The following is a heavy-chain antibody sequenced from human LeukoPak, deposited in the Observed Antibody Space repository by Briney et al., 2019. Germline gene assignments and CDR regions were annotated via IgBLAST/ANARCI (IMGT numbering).Heavy chain of an antibody. CDR3: ASSNWAWVVVA. J-gene: IGHJ4*02. V-gene: IGHV4-34*01. Sequence: PSETLSLTCAVYGGSFSGYYWSWIRQPPGKGLEWIGEINHSGSTNYNPSLKSRVTTSVDTSKNQFSLKLSSVTAADTAVYYCASSNWAWVVVAWGQGTLVTVSS. CDR2: INHSGST. CDR1: GGSFSGYY. D-gene: IGHD2-21*01.